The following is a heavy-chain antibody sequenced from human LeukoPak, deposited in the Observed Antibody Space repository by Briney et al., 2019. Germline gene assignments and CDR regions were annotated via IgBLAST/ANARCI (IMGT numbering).Heavy chain of an antibody. CDR1: GFTFTTYG. CDR3: VREYYYDASTYYPLDY. V-gene: IGHV1-18*01. D-gene: IGHD3-22*01. Sequence: GASVKVSCKASGFTFTTYGFSWVRQAPGQGLEWMGWISAYNGNTNYAQKLQGRVTLTTDTSTSTAYMELRSLRSDDTAIYYCVREYYYDASTYYPLDYWGQGTLVAVSS. J-gene: IGHJ4*02. CDR2: ISAYNGNT.